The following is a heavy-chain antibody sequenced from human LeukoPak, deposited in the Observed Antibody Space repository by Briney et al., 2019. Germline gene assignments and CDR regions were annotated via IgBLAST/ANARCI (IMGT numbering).Heavy chain of an antibody. Sequence: TGGSLRLSCAASGFTFSSYGMHWVRQAPGKGLEWVAVISYDGSNKYYADSVKGRFTIPRDNSKNTLYLQMNSLRAEDTAVYYCAKLMGIAAAGGRNWFDPWGQGTLVTVSS. CDR2: ISYDGSNK. V-gene: IGHV3-30*18. D-gene: IGHD6-13*01. J-gene: IGHJ5*02. CDR1: GFTFSSYG. CDR3: AKLMGIAAAGGRNWFDP.